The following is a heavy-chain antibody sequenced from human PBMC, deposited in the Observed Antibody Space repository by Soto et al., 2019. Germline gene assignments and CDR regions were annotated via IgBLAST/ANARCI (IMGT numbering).Heavy chain of an antibody. V-gene: IGHV3-21*01. CDR3: ARDGEYCSGGSCYPNYYYGMDV. Sequence: GRSLRLSCAASGFTFSSYSMNWVRQAPGKGLEWVSSISSSSSYIYYADSVKGRFTISRDNAKNSLYLQMNSLRAEDTAVYYCARDGEYCSGGSCYPNYYYGMDVWGQGTTVTVSS. D-gene: IGHD2-15*01. CDR2: ISSSSSYI. J-gene: IGHJ6*02. CDR1: GFTFSSYS.